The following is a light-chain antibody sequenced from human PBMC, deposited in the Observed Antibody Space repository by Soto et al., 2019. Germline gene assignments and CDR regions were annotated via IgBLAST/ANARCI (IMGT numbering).Light chain of an antibody. V-gene: IGLV2-14*01. CDR3: TSYTSRYPYVV. CDR1: SSDIGDYTY. Sequence: QSALTQPASVSGSPGQSITISCTGFSSDIGDYTYVSWYQHHPGKVPKLMIYEVTHRPSGVSTRFSGSKSGNTASLTISGLQAEDEADYYCTSYTSRYPYVVFGGGTKLTVL. J-gene: IGLJ2*01. CDR2: EVT.